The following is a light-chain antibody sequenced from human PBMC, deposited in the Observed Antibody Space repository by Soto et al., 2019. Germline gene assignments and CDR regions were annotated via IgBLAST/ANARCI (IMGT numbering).Light chain of an antibody. J-gene: IGLJ3*02. V-gene: IGLV1-40*01. CDR3: QSFDSSLSGWV. Sequence: QSVLTQPPSVSGAPGQRVTISCTGSSSNIGAGYDVHWYQQLPGTATKLLIYSNNNRPSGVPDRFSGSKSGTSASLAITGLQAEDEADYYCQSFDSSLSGWVFGGGTKLTVL. CDR1: SSNIGAGYD. CDR2: SNN.